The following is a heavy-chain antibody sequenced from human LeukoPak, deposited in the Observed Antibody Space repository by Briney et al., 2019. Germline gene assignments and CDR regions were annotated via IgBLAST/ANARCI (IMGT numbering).Heavy chain of an antibody. CDR2: ISAYNGNT. Sequence: GASVKVSCKASGYTFTSYGISWVRQAPGQGLEWMGWISAYNGNTNYAQKLQGRVTMTTDTSTSTAYMELSSLRSEDTAVYYCARDQGAAAPPYYYYYGMDVWGQGTTVTVSS. CDR3: ARDQGAAAPPYYYYYGMDV. D-gene: IGHD6-6*01. J-gene: IGHJ6*02. V-gene: IGHV1-18*01. CDR1: GYTFTSYG.